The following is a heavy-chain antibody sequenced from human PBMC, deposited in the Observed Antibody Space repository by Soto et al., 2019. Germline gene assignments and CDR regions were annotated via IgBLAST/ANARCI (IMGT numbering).Heavy chain of an antibody. Sequence: GGSLRLSCAASGFIFDDYAMHWVRQAPGKGLEWVSGISWNSGSIGYADSVKGRFTISRDNAKNSLYLQMNSLRTEDTALYYCAKDIGCTNGVCYTYRYYGMDVWGQGTTVTGSS. J-gene: IGHJ6*02. CDR2: ISWNSGSI. CDR1: GFIFDDYA. CDR3: AKDIGCTNGVCYTYRYYGMDV. D-gene: IGHD2-8*01. V-gene: IGHV3-9*01.